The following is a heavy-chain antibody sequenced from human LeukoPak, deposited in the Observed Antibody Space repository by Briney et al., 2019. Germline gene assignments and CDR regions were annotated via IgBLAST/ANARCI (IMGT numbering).Heavy chain of an antibody. Sequence: GGSLRLSCAASGFTLSNYNMNWVRQAPGKGLEWVSYISTSSITKYYADSVKGRFTISRDNAKNSLYLQMNSLRAEDTAVYYCARDLLEIAADSYFDYWGQGTLVTVSS. CDR3: ARDLLEIAADSYFDY. CDR1: GFTLSNYN. V-gene: IGHV3-48*04. CDR2: ISTSSITK. D-gene: IGHD6-13*01. J-gene: IGHJ4*02.